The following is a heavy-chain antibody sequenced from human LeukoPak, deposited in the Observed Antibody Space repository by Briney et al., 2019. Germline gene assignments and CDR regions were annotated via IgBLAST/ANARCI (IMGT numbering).Heavy chain of an antibody. J-gene: IGHJ4*02. CDR2: IYYSGST. CDR1: GGSISSSSYY. V-gene: IGHV4-39*07. D-gene: IGHD3-22*01. Sequence: SETLSLTCTVSGGSISSSSYYWGWIRQPPGQGLEWVGSIYYSGSTYYNPSLKSRVTISVDTSKNQFSLKLSSVTAADTAVYYCVRVAYYYDSSGYFDYWGQGTLVTVS. CDR3: VRVAYYYDSSGYFDY.